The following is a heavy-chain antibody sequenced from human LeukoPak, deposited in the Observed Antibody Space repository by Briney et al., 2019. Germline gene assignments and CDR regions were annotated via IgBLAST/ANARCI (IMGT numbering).Heavy chain of an antibody. J-gene: IGHJ4*02. CDR2: INAGNGNT. CDR1: GYTFTSYA. CDR3: ARPGGSYGSRSFDY. D-gene: IGHD1-26*01. V-gene: IGHV1-3*01. Sequence: VASVKVSCKASGYTFTSYAIHWVRQAPGQRPEWMGWINAGNGNTKYSQKFQGRVTVTRDTSASTAYMELNSLRSEDTAVYYCARPGGSYGSRSFDYWGQGTLVTVFS.